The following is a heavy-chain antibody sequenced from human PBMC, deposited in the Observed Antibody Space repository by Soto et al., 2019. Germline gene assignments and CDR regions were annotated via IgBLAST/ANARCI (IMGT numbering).Heavy chain of an antibody. Sequence: GESLKISCKGSGYTFSNYWIGWARQMPGKGLEWMGIIYAGDSDTRYSPSFQGQVIISVDKSINSAYLQWNSLKASDTAMYYCARHGLHGYGDSWGQGTLVTVSS. J-gene: IGHJ5*02. D-gene: IGHD5-12*01. CDR3: ARHGLHGYGDS. V-gene: IGHV5-51*01. CDR2: IYAGDSDT. CDR1: GYTFSNYW.